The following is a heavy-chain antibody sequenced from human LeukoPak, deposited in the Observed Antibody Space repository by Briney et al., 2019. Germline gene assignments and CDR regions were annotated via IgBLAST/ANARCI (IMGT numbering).Heavy chain of an antibody. CDR1: NGSMTSDSYY. V-gene: IGHV4-39*01. Sequence: SETLSLTCTVSNGSMTSDSYYWAWVRQPPGKGLEWIGSIYYSGSTYYNPSLKSRVTISVDTSKNQFSLKLSSVTAADTAVYYCARRKRIGTKSAWGYWGQGTLVTVSS. CDR3: ARRKRIGTKSAWGY. CDR2: IYYSGST. J-gene: IGHJ4*02. D-gene: IGHD1-14*01.